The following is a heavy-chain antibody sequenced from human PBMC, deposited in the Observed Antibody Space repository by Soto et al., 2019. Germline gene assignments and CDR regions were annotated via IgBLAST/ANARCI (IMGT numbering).Heavy chain of an antibody. CDR1: GGSFSGYY. CDR3: ARCPIAARQYNWFDP. V-gene: IGHV4-34*01. Sequence: SETLSLTCAVYGGSFSGYYWSWIRQPPGKGLEWIGEINHSGSTNYNPSLKSRVTISVDTSKNQFSLKLSSVTAADTAVYYCARCPIAARQYNWFDPWGQGTLVTVSS. CDR2: INHSGST. D-gene: IGHD6-6*01. J-gene: IGHJ5*02.